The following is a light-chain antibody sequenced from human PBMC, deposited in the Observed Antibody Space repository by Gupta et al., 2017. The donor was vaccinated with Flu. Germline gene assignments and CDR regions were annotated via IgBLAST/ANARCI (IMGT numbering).Light chain of an antibody. CDR3: GTWDRSLSAGG. Sequence: PSVSAAPGQRVTISCSGSSSNIGGHYVSWYQQVPGTAPKLLIYEDDKRPSGIPDRFSASKSGTTATLDITGLQTGDEADYFCGTWDRSLSAGGFGGGTKLTVL. J-gene: IGLJ3*02. V-gene: IGLV1-51*02. CDR2: EDD. CDR1: SSNIGGHY.